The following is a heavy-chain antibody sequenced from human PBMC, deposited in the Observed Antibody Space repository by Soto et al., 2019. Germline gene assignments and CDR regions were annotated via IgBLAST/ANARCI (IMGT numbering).Heavy chain of an antibody. V-gene: IGHV1-69*01. CDR1: EGTFNSYA. CDR2: IIPYYNTL. J-gene: IGHJ4*02. D-gene: IGHD6-13*01. Sequence: QAQVVQSGAEVRKPGSSVKLSCKASEGTFNSYAIAWVRQAPGQGLEWMGGIIPYYNTLNYAQKFQDRVTITADDSTNTVYMALSSLRSDDTADDFCASGASRWYPYYFDSWAQATLVTVSS. CDR3: ASGASRWYPYYFDS.